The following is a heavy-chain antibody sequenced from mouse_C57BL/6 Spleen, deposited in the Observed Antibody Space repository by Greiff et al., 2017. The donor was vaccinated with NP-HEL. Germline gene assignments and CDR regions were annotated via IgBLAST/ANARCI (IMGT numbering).Heavy chain of an antibody. CDR1: GFNIKDYY. CDR2: IDPEDGET. V-gene: IGHV14-2*01. Sequence: EVQGVESGAELVKPGASVKLSCTASGFNIKDYYMHWVKQRTEQGLEWIGRIDPEDGETKYAPKFQGKATITADTSSNTAYLQLSSLTSEDTAVYYCASNKATGAWFAYWGQGTLVTVSA. J-gene: IGHJ3*01. CDR3: ASNKATGAWFAY. D-gene: IGHD3-2*02.